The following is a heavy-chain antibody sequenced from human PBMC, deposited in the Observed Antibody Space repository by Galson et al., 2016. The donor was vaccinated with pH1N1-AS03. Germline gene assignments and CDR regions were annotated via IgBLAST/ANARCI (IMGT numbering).Heavy chain of an antibody. CDR3: AHFLYGDNATWYDP. CDR2: IYWDDDK. CDR1: GFSLSTSGVG. D-gene: IGHD4-17*01. Sequence: PALVKPTQTLTLTCTFSGFSLSTSGVGVGWIRQPPGKALEWLALIYWDDDKPYSPSLNSRLTITEDTPKNQVVLTMPNMDPVDTATHSCAHFLYGDNATWYDPWGQGTLVTVSS. V-gene: IGHV2-5*02. J-gene: IGHJ5*02.